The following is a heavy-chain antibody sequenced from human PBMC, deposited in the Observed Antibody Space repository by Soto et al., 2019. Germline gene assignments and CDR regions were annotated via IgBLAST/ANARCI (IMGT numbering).Heavy chain of an antibody. V-gene: IGHV1-8*02. D-gene: IGHD6-13*01. Sequence: ASVKVSCKASGYTFINFDISWVRQAAGQGLEWLGWMNPGSGKTGYASKFQGRVATTRDASTGTSHLELSSLTSDDTAVYYCARMASAGTLNWFDPWGQGTLVTAPQ. CDR3: ARMASAGTLNWFDP. J-gene: IGHJ5*02. CDR1: GYTFINFD. CDR2: MNPGSGKT.